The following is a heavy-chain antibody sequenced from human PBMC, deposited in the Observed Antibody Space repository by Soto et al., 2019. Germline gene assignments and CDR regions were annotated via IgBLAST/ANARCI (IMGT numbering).Heavy chain of an antibody. V-gene: IGHV4-30-2*01. Sequence: QLQLQESGSGLVRPSQTLSLTCTVSGASIGSGSYSWNWIRQPPGKGLEWIGYLHHSGDTYFNPPLRRRVSISVDRSNNQFSLKLISVTAADTAVYYCARFPLWFGELDYWGQGALVTVSS. CDR1: GASIGSGSYS. J-gene: IGHJ4*02. D-gene: IGHD3-10*01. CDR3: ARFPLWFGELDY. CDR2: LHHSGDT.